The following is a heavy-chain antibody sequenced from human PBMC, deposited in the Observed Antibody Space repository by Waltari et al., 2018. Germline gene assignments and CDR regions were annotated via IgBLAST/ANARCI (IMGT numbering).Heavy chain of an antibody. V-gene: IGHV1-69*14. CDR1: GGTLSSYA. D-gene: IGHD6-19*01. J-gene: IGHJ6*03. Sequence: QVQLVQSGAEVKKPGSSGKVSCKASGGTLSSYAISWVRPDHGQGLEWMGGIIPIFGTANYAQKFQGRVTITADKSTSTAYMELSSLRSEDTAVYYCARVAVAGPNYYYYYYMDVWGKGTTVTVSS. CDR2: IIPIFGTA. CDR3: ARVAVAGPNYYYYYYMDV.